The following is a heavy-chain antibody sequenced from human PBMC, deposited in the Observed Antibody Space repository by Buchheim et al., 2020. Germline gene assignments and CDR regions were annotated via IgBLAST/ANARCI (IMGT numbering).Heavy chain of an antibody. Sequence: EVHLVESGGGLVQPEDSLRLSCTASGFTFSNSWMSWVRQAPGKGLEWVANIKEDGSDKFYVDSVKGRFTVSRDHAKNSLHLQMNSLRVEDTAVYYCARGESWWLDEWGQGTL. CDR1: GFTFSNSW. V-gene: IGHV3-7*01. CDR3: ARGESWWLDE. J-gene: IGHJ4*02. D-gene: IGHD2-15*01. CDR2: IKEDGSDK.